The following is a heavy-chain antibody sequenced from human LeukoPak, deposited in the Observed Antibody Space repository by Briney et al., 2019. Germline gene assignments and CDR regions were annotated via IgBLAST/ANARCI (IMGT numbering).Heavy chain of an antibody. CDR3: ARVAHNYDLLTGYYPYLDYFDF. D-gene: IGHD3-9*01. Sequence: ASVKVSCKASGYTFSGYYMHGVRQAPGQGLEWMGWINPNSGGTYYAQKFQGRVTTTRDTSISTAYMELSRLRSDDTAVFYCARVAHNYDLLTGYYPYLDYFDFWGQGTLVTVSP. V-gene: IGHV1-2*02. CDR1: GYTFSGYY. CDR2: INPNSGGT. J-gene: IGHJ4*02.